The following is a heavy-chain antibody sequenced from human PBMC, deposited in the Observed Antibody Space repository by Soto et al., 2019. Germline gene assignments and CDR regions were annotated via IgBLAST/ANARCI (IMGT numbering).Heavy chain of an antibody. V-gene: IGHV4-34*01. J-gene: IGHJ4*02. CDR1: GGSFSGYY. CDR3: ARDGYSSGWWYYFDY. Sequence: SETLSLTCAVYGGSFSGYYRSWIRQPPGKGLEWIGEINHSGSTNYNPSLKSRVTISVDTSKNQFSLKLSSVTAADTAVYYCARDGYSSGWWYYFDYWGQGTLVTVSS. CDR2: INHSGST. D-gene: IGHD6-19*01.